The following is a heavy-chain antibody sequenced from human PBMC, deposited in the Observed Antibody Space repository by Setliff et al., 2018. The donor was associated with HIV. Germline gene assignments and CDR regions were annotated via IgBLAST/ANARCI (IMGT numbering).Heavy chain of an antibody. CDR1: GFRVTDTY. D-gene: IGHD2-15*01. CDR3: AREMGSTHQAFDI. J-gene: IGHJ3*02. Sequence: SGGSLRLSCEASGFRVTDTYMAWVRQVPGKGLEWLASINWSGAVTAYIDSLKGRFTISRDNAKNSLFLQMSSLRAEDTAVYYCAREMGSTHQAFDIWGQGTMVTVSS. V-gene: IGHV3-20*04. CDR2: INWSGAVT.